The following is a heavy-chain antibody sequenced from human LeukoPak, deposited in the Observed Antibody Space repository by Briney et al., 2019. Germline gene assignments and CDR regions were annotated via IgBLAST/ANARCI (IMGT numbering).Heavy chain of an antibody. CDR3: ARDIELST. V-gene: IGHV3-23*01. CDR2: IASSGLNT. D-gene: IGHD5-12*01. Sequence: GGSLRLSCAASGFMFRDAAMTWVRQAPGKGLEWVSLIASSGLNTYYADSVKGRFTISRDNSKNTMSLQINSLRVEDTAIYYCARDIELSTWGLGTLVTVSS. J-gene: IGHJ3*01. CDR1: GFMFRDAA.